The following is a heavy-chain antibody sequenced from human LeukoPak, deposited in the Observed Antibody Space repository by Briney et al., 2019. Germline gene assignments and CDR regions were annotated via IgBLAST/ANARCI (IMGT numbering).Heavy chain of an antibody. J-gene: IGHJ6*02. CDR2: MNPNSGNT. CDR1: GYTFTSYD. V-gene: IGHV1-8*01. D-gene: IGHD3-10*01. Sequence: ASVTVSCKASGYTFTSYDINWVRQAPGQGLEWMGWMNPNSGNTDYAQKFQGRVTMTRNTSISTAYMELSSLRSEDTAVYYCARGRGSGSNYYYYGMDVWGQGTTVTVSS. CDR3: ARGRGSGSNYYYYGMDV.